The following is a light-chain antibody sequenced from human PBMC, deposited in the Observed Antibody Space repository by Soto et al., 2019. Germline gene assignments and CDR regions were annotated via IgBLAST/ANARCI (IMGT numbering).Light chain of an antibody. V-gene: IGLV2-8*01. Sequence: SALTQPPSASGSPGQSVTISCTGTSSDVGGYNLVSWYQQHPGKAPKLMIYEVSERPSGVPDRFSGSKSGNTASLTVSGLQAEDEADYYCSSYAGSNIVVFGGGTKLTVL. CDR3: SSYAGSNIVV. CDR1: SSDVGGYNL. CDR2: EVS. J-gene: IGLJ2*01.